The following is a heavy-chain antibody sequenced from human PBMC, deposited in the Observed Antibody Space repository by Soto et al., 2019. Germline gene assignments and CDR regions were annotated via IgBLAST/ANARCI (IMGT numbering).Heavy chain of an antibody. V-gene: IGHV4-30-2*01. Sequence: QLQLQESGSGLVKPSQTLSLTCAVSGGSISSGGYSWSWIRQPPGKGLEWIGYIYHSGSTYYNPSLKSPVTISVDRSKNQFSLKLSSVTAADTAVYYCARGLGAVANFAYWGQGTMVTVSS. CDR2: IYHSGST. D-gene: IGHD6-19*01. CDR1: GGSISSGGYS. J-gene: IGHJ4*02. CDR3: ARGLGAVANFAY.